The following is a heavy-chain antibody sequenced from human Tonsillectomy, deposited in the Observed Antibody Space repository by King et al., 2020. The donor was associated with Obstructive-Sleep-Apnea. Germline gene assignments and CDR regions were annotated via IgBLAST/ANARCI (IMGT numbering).Heavy chain of an antibody. J-gene: IGHJ4*02. D-gene: IGHD3-16*01. CDR2: IYYSGIT. CDR1: GGSISSYY. Sequence: VQLQESGPGLVKPSETLSLTCTVSGGSISSYYWSWIRQPPGKGLEWIGYIYYSGITNYNPSLKSRVTISVDTSKNQFSLKLSSVTAADTAVYYCARGGGYWGQGTLVTVSS. CDR3: ARGGGY. V-gene: IGHV4-59*01.